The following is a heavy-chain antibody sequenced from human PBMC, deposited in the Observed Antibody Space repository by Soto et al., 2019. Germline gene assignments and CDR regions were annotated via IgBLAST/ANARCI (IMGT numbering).Heavy chain of an antibody. CDR1: GGTFSSYA. CDR3: ARHVPAAGYYYGMDV. J-gene: IGHJ6*02. D-gene: IGHD2-2*01. CDR2: IIPIFGTA. Sequence: QVQLVQSGAEVKKPGSSVKVSCKASGGTFSSYAISGVRQATVQGLEWMEGIIPIFGTANYAQKFQGRVTITADESTSTAYMELSSLRSEDTAVYYCARHVPAAGYYYGMDVWGQGTTVTVSS. V-gene: IGHV1-69*12.